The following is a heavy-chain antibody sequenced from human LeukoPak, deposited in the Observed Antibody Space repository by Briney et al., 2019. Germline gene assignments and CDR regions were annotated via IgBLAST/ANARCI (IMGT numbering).Heavy chain of an antibody. CDR2: INHSGST. CDR3: ARGLGYMDV. J-gene: IGHJ6*03. V-gene: IGHV4-34*01. Sequence: SETLSLTCAVYGGSFSGYYWSWIRQPPGKGLEWIGEINHSGSTNYNPSLKSRVTKSVDTSKNQFSLKLSSVTAADTAVYYCARGLGYMDVWGKGTTVTVSS. CDR1: GGSFSGYY.